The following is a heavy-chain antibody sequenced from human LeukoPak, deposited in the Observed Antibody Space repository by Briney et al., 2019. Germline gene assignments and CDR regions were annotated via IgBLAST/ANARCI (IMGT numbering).Heavy chain of an antibody. D-gene: IGHD3-22*01. CDR1: GFTFDDYG. CDR3: ARDPYSGNYGSYYYYYMDV. V-gene: IGHV3-21*01. Sequence: PGGSLRLSCAASGFTFDDYGMSWVRQAPGKGLEWVSSISSSSSYIYYADSVKGRFTISRDNAKNSLYLQINSLGPEDTAVYFCARDPYSGNYGSYYYYYMDVWGKGTTVTVSS. CDR2: ISSSSSYI. J-gene: IGHJ6*03.